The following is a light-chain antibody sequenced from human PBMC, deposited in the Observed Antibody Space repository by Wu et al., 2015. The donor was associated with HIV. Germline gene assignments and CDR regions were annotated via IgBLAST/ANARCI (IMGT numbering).Light chain of an antibody. CDR3: QQYNNWVSHT. V-gene: IGKV3-15*01. CDR1: QSIRTN. CDR2: VH. Sequence: GERRHLSAGPVQSIRTNLAWYQRKNLASLHGSSSMVHHQGHWCPPRFSGSGSGMEFSLTISSMQSEDFALYYCQQYNNWVSHTFGQGTKLDLK. J-gene: IGKJ2*01.